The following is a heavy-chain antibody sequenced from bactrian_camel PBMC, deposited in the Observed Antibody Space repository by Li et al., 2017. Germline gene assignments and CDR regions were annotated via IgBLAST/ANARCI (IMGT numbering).Heavy chain of an antibody. CDR2: IVSGGGSTT. Sequence: HVQLVESGGGSVQARGSLRLSCAASGFAFNVWWLYWVRQAPGKGPEWISSIVSGGGSTTYYADSVKGRFTISRDNARNTVYLQMNSLNFEDTAVYYCATALNPKTYWGQGTQVTVSS. CDR3: ATALNPKTY. J-gene: IGHJ4*01. CDR1: GFAFNVWW. D-gene: IGHD3*01. V-gene: IGHV3S1*01.